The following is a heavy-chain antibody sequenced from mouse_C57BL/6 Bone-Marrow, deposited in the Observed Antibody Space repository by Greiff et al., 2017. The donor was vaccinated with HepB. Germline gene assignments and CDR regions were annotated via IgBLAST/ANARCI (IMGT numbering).Heavy chain of an antibody. CDR3: ARSGGNYDAMDY. J-gene: IGHJ4*01. CDR1: GYAFTNYL. CDR2: INPGSGGT. V-gene: IGHV1-54*01. Sequence: QFQLQQSGAELVRPGTSVKVSCKASGYAFTNYLIEWVKQRPGQGLEWIGVINPGSGGTNYNEKFKGKATLTADKSSSTAYMQLSSLTSEDSAVYFCARSGGNYDAMDYWGQGTSVTVSS. D-gene: IGHD2-1*01.